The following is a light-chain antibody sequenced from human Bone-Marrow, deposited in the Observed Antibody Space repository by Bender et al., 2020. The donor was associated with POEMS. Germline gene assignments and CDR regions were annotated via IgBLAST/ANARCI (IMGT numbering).Light chain of an antibody. J-gene: IGLJ3*02. CDR3: ATWDDSLNGAWV. V-gene: IGLV1-44*01. CDR1: DSNIGSNT. Sequence: QSVLTQAPSASGTPGQRVTISCSGSDSNIGSNTVNWYQQLPGAAPKLLIHSNNKRPSGVPDRFSGSKSGTSASLAISGLQSEDEADFYCATWDDSLNGAWVFGGGTKLTVL. CDR2: SNN.